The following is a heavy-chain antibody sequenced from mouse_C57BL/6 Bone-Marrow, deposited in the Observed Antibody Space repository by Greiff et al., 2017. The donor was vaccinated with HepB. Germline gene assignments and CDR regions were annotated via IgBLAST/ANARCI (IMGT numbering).Heavy chain of an antibody. CDR3: GRTTAVPYYFDY. J-gene: IGHJ2*01. Sequence: VQLQQSGAELVKPGASVKLSCTASGFNIKDYYMHWVKQRTEQGLEWIGRIDPEDGETKYDPKFQGKATITADTSSNTAYLQLSSLTSEATAVYCCGRTTAVPYYFDYWGQGTTLTVSS. V-gene: IGHV14-2*01. D-gene: IGHD4-1*02. CDR2: IDPEDGET. CDR1: GFNIKDYY.